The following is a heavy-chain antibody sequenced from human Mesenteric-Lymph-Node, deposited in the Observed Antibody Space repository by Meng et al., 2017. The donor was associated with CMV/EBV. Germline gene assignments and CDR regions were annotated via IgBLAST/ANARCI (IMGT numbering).Heavy chain of an antibody. CDR1: GYTFTDYY. J-gene: IGHJ6*02. Sequence: ASVKVSCKASGYTFTDYYIHWVRQAPGQGLEWMGWINPNSGGTNYAQKFQGRVAMTRDTSISTAYMELSRLRSDDTAVYYCAREREVSGSSSSGMDVWGQGTTVTVSS. V-gene: IGHV1-2*02. CDR2: INPNSGGT. D-gene: IGHD6-6*01. CDR3: AREREVSGSSSSGMDV.